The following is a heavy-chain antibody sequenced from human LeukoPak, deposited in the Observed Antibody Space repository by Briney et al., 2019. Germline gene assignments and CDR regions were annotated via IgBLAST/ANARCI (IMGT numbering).Heavy chain of an antibody. J-gene: IGHJ6*02. Sequence: SVKVSCKASGGTFSSYAISWVRQAPGQGLEWMGRINPILGIANYAQKFQGRVTITADKSTSTAYMELSSLRSEDTAVYYCARDLNHCSSTSCHIDDYYYYGMDVWGQGTTVPVSS. V-gene: IGHV1-69*04. CDR3: ARDLNHCSSTSCHIDDYYYYGMDV. CDR2: INPILGIA. CDR1: GGTFSSYA. D-gene: IGHD2-2*01.